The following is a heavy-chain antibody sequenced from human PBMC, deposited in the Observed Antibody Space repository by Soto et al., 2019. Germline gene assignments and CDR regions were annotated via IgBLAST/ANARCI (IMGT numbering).Heavy chain of an antibody. Sequence: ASVKVSCKASGYTFTSYVMHWVRQAPGQRLEWMGWINAGNGNTKYSQKFQGRVTITRDTSASTAYMELSSLRSEDTAVYYCARSDNDYSIFDYWGQGSLDTGSS. J-gene: IGHJ4*02. V-gene: IGHV1-3*01. CDR3: ARSDNDYSIFDY. CDR2: INAGNGNT. CDR1: GYTFTSYV. D-gene: IGHD3-16*01.